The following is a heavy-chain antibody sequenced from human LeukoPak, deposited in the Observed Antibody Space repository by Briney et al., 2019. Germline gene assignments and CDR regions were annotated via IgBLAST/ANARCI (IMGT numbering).Heavy chain of an antibody. D-gene: IGHD6-19*01. Sequence: GGSLILSCAASGFTFSNYYMRWIRQAPGKGLEWVANINEDGSNKWHLGSVKGRFTVSRDNARNSLYLQMNSLRAEDTAVYYCTRVIVAVPGYFDYFDFWGQGALVTVSS. CDR2: INEDGSNK. J-gene: IGHJ4*02. V-gene: IGHV3-7*01. CDR3: TRVIVAVPGYFDYFDF. CDR1: GFTFSNYY.